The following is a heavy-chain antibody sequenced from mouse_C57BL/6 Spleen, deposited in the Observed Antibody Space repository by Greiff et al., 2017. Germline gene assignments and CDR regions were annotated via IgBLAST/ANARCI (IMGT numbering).Heavy chain of an antibody. D-gene: IGHD2-1*01. CDR3: ARRGNYEDWYFDV. J-gene: IGHJ1*03. V-gene: IGHV1-69*01. CDR2: IDPSDSYT. Sequence: QVQLQQPGAELVMPGASVKLSCKASGYTFTSYWMHWVKQRPGQGLEWIGEIDPSDSYTNYNQKFKGKSTLTVDKSSSTAYMQLSSLTSEDSAVYYCARRGNYEDWYFDVWGTGTTVTVSS. CDR1: GYTFTSYW.